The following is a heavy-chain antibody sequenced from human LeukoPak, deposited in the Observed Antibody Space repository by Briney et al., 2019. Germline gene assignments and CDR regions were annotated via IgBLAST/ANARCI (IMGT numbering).Heavy chain of an antibody. Sequence: PGGSLRLSCAASGFTFSSYAMSWVRQAPGKGLEWVSAISGSGGSTYYADSVKGRFTISRDNSKNTLYLQMNSLRAEDTAVYYCAKEDRITMVRGVILIDYWGQGTLVTVSS. D-gene: IGHD3-10*01. J-gene: IGHJ4*02. V-gene: IGHV3-23*01. CDR3: AKEDRITMVRGVILIDY. CDR2: ISGSGGST. CDR1: GFTFSSYA.